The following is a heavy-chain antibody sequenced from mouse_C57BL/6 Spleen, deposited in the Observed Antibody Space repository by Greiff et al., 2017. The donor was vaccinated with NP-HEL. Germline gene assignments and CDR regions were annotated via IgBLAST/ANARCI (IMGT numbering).Heavy chain of an antibody. CDR2: IDPSDSYT. CDR3: ARSKGYDYDRNYYAMDY. CDR1: GYTFTSYW. J-gene: IGHJ4*01. Sequence: QVQLQQPGAELVRPGTSVKLSCKASGYTFTSYWMHWVKQRPGQGLEWIGVIDPSDSYTNYNQKFKGKATLTVDTSSSTAYMQLSSLTSEDAAVYYCARSKGYDYDRNYYAMDYWGQGTSVTVAS. D-gene: IGHD2-4*01. V-gene: IGHV1-59*01.